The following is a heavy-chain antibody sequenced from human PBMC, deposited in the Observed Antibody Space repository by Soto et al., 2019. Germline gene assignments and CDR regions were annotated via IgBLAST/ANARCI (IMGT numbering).Heavy chain of an antibody. CDR2: IYYSGNT. Sequence: QVQLQESGPGLVKPSQTLSLTCTVSGGSISSGGYYWSWIRQHPVKGPEWIGYIYYSGNTYYNPSLKSRITISVDTSKNQFSLKLSSVTAADTAVYYCAITPSPGTAFDYWGQGTLVTVSS. J-gene: IGHJ4*02. CDR3: AITPSPGTAFDY. CDR1: GGSISSGGYY. D-gene: IGHD5-18*01. V-gene: IGHV4-31*03.